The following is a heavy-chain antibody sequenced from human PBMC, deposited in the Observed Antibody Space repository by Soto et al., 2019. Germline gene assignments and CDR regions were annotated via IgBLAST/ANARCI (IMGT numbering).Heavy chain of an antibody. V-gene: IGHV4-34*01. J-gene: IGHJ4*02. CDR1: GGSFSGYY. D-gene: IGHD3-22*01. CDR2: INHSGST. Sequence: SETLSLTCTVYGGSFSGYYWSWIRQPPGKGLEWIGEINHSGSTNYNPSLKSRVTISVDTSKNQFSLKLSSVTAADTAVYYCASSSGYDHWGQGTLVTVSS. CDR3: ASSSGYDH.